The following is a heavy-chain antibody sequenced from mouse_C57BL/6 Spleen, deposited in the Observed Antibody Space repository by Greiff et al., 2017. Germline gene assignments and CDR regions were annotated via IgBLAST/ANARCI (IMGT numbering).Heavy chain of an antibody. CDR1: GFTFSNYW. V-gene: IGHV6-3*01. CDR3: QIYYDYDWYFDV. J-gene: IGHJ1*03. Sequence: EVKVEESGGGLVQPGGSMKLSCVASGFTFSNYWMNWVRQSPEKGLEWVAQIRLKSDNYATYYAESVKGRFTISRDDSKSSVYLQMNNLRAEDTGIYYCQIYYDYDWYFDVWGTGTTVTVSS. CDR2: IRLKSDNYAT. D-gene: IGHD2-4*01.